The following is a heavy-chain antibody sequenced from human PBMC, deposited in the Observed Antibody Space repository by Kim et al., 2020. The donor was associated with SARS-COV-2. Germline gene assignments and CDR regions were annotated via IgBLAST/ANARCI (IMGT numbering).Heavy chain of an antibody. CDR2: INHSGST. D-gene: IGHD3-10*01. J-gene: IGHJ4*02. V-gene: IGHV4-34*01. Sequence: SETLSLTCAVYGGSFSGYYWSWIRQPPGKGLEWIGEINHSGSTNYNPSLKSRVTISVDTSKNQFSLKLSSVTAADTAVYYCARAQNYYGSGSPPGSFDYWGQGTLVTVSS. CDR1: GGSFSGYY. CDR3: ARAQNYYGSGSPPGSFDY.